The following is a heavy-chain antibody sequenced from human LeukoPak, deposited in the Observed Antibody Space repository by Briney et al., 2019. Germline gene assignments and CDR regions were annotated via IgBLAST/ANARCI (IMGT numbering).Heavy chain of an antibody. J-gene: IGHJ2*01. CDR2: IRSTSYGGTP. CDR3: ARDPQADYYFDL. V-gene: IGHV3-49*04. Sequence: PWRSLRLSCTASGFTFGDYALTWVRQAPGKGLEWVAYIRSTSYGGTPEHAASVKSRFTISRDDSKGVAYLQMSSLKSEDTGLYYCARDPQADYYFDLWGRGTLVTVSS. CDR1: GFTFGDYA. D-gene: IGHD4-11*01.